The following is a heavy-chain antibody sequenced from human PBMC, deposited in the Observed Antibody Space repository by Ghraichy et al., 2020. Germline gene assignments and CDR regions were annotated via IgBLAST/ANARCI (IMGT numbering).Heavy chain of an antibody. V-gene: IGHV4-34*01. CDR2: INHSGST. Sequence: SETLSLTCAVYGGSFSGYYWSWIRQPPGKGLEWIGKINHSGSTNYNPSLKSRVTISVDTSKNQFSLKLSSVTAADTAVFYCARVEGWRYCSGGSCYSLDYWGQGTLVTVSS. CDR1: GGSFSGYY. J-gene: IGHJ4*02. CDR3: ARVEGWRYCSGGSCYSLDY. D-gene: IGHD2-15*01.